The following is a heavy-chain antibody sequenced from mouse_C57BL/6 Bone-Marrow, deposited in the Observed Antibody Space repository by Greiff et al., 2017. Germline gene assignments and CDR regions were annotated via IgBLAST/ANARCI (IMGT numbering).Heavy chain of an antibody. CDR3: AREEGGSSYSWFAY. V-gene: IGHV1-54*01. J-gene: IGHJ3*01. D-gene: IGHD1-1*01. Sequence: VQLQQSGAELVRPGTSVKVSCKASGYAFTNYLIEWVKQRPGQGLEWIGVINPGSGGTNYNEKFKGKATLTADKSSSTAYMQLSSLTSEDSAVYCCAREEGGSSYSWFAYWGQGTLVTVSA. CDR1: GYAFTNYL. CDR2: INPGSGGT.